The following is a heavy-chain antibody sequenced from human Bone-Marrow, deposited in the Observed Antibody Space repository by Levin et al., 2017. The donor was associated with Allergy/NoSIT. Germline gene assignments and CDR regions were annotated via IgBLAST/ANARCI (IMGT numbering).Heavy chain of an antibody. CDR1: GGSISSSSYY. Sequence: SETLSLTCTVSGGSISSSSYYWGWIRQPPGKGLEWIGSIYYSGSTYYNPSLKSRVTISVDTSKNQFSLKLSSVTAADTAVYYCARGLLQWGNYYGMDVWGQGTTVTVSS. D-gene: IGHD3-16*01. J-gene: IGHJ6*02. V-gene: IGHV4-39*01. CDR2: IYYSGST. CDR3: ARGLLQWGNYYGMDV.